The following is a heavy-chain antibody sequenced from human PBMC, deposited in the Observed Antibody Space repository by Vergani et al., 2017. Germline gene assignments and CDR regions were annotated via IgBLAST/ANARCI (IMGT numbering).Heavy chain of an antibody. J-gene: IGHJ6*03. Sequence: QLQLQESGPGLVKPSETLSLTCTVSGGSISSSSYYWGWIRQPPGKGLEWIGSIYYSGSTYYNPSLKSRVTISVDTPKNQFSLKLSSVTAADTAVYYCARGSARAYYYYYMDVWGKGTTVTVSS. CDR3: ARGSARAYYYYYMDV. CDR1: GGSISSSSYY. V-gene: IGHV4-39*01. D-gene: IGHD2-15*01. CDR2: IYYSGST.